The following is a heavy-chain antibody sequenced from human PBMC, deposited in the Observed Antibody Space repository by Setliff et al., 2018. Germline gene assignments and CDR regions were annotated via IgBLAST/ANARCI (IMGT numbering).Heavy chain of an antibody. Sequence: GGSLRLSCAASGFLFRGYGMHWVRQAPGKGLEWVAAISSDGQVEYYGESVKGRFSVSRDNSRNTLYLQMNSLRAEDTAVYYCARLALTGYDSSGYYYALEYYYYMDVWGKGTTVTVSS. CDR2: ISSDGQVE. CDR1: GFLFRGYG. J-gene: IGHJ6*03. D-gene: IGHD3-22*01. V-gene: IGHV3-30*03. CDR3: ARLALTGYDSSGYYYALEYYYYMDV.